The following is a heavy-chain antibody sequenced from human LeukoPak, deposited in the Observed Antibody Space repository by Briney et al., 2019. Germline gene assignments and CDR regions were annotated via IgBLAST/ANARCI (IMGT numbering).Heavy chain of an antibody. Sequence: SGPTLLKPTQTLTLTCTFSGFSLYTSGVGVGWVRQPPGKALEYLALIYWDDDKRYSPSLKNRLAIIKDTSRSQVVLIMTSVDPEDTATYYCAHRRAHPGMWDGGYFDYWGQGALVTVSA. CDR3: AHRRAHPGMWDGGYFDY. J-gene: IGHJ4*02. V-gene: IGHV2-5*02. D-gene: IGHD1-26*01. CDR2: IYWDDDK. CDR1: GFSLYTSGVG.